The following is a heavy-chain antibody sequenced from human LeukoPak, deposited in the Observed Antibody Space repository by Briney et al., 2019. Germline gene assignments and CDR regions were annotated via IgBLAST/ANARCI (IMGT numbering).Heavy chain of an antibody. J-gene: IGHJ4*02. CDR1: GGSITNTNY. CDR3: AREGGPYRPLDY. CDR2: VNLQGST. V-gene: IGHV4-4*02. Sequence: PSGALSLTCGVSGGSITNTNYWTWVRQPPGKGLEWIGEVNLQGSTNYNPSLMGRVAIAVDTSENHISLQLTSVTAADTAVYYCAREGGPYRPLDYSGQGTLVTVSS.